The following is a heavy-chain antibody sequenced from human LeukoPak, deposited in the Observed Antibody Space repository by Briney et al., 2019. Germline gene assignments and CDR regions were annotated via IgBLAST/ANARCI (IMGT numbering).Heavy chain of an antibody. Sequence: GGSLRLSCAASGFTFSNYGMHWVRQAPGKGLEWVAFIRYDGSNKYYADSVKGRFTISRDNSKNTLYLQMNSLRAEDTAVYYCAKDRQWLVSIDYWGQGALVTVSS. V-gene: IGHV3-30*02. D-gene: IGHD6-19*01. CDR1: GFTFSNYG. CDR2: IRYDGSNK. CDR3: AKDRQWLVSIDY. J-gene: IGHJ4*02.